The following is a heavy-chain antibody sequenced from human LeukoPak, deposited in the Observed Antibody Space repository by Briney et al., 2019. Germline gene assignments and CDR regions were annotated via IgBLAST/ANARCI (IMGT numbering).Heavy chain of an antibody. CDR2: ISSSSSYI. V-gene: IGHV3-21*01. CDR1: GFTFGSYS. Sequence: GGSLRLSXAASGFTFGSYSMNWVRQAPGKGLEWLSSISSSSSYIYYADSVKGRFTISRDNAKNSLYLQMNSLRAEDTAVYYCARTYSNYDWFDPWGQGTLVTVSS. CDR3: ARTYSNYDWFDP. J-gene: IGHJ5*02. D-gene: IGHD4-11*01.